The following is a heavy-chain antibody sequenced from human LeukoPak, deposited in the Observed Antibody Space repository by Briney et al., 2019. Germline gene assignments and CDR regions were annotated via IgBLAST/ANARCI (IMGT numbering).Heavy chain of an antibody. CDR2: TYQRSKWYN. Sequence: SQTLSHTCAIPGDSVSINSAAWNWIRQSPSRGLEWLGRTYQRSKWYNDYAVSVKSRITINPDISKNQFSLQLNSVTPEDTAVYYCARSPSPYSSGWYFDYWGQGTLVTVSS. J-gene: IGHJ4*02. CDR1: GDSVSINSAA. D-gene: IGHD6-19*01. V-gene: IGHV6-1*01. CDR3: ARSPSPYSSGWYFDY.